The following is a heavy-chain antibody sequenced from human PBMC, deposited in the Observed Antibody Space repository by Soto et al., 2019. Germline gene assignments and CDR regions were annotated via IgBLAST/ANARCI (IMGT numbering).Heavy chain of an antibody. V-gene: IGHV1-69*12. CDR1: GGTFSSYA. CDR2: IIPIFGTA. CDR3: ARRVPAAGYYYGMDV. D-gene: IGHD2-2*01. J-gene: IGHJ6*02. Sequence: QVQLVQSGAEVKKPGSSVKVSCKASGGTFSSYAISWVRQAPGQGLEWMGGIIPIFGTANYAQKFRGRVTMTADESTSTAYMELSSLRSEDTVVYYCARRVPAAGYYYGMDVWGQGTTVTVSS.